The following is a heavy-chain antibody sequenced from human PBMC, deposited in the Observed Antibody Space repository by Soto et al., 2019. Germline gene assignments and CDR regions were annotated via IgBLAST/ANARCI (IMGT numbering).Heavy chain of an antibody. CDR3: VSQRTSVLTQAYFDY. CDR1: GGSVINSNYY. CDR2: VYYRGRS. V-gene: IGHV4-39*01. D-gene: IGHD2-8*01. Sequence: SETLSLTCTVSGGSVINSNYYWGWIRQSPGKGLEWIGSVYYRGRSYSKSSVKSRVTISVDTSKNQFSLNLNSVTASDTAVYYCVSQRTSVLTQAYFDYWGPGALVTVPQ. J-gene: IGHJ4*02.